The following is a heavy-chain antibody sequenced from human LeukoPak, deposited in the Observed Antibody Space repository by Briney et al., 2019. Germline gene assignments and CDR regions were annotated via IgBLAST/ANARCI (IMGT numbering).Heavy chain of an antibody. V-gene: IGHV3-74*01. CDR2: INSDGSST. CDR3: STGSGHAFDI. J-gene: IGHJ3*02. CDR1: GFTFSSYW. D-gene: IGHD3-10*01. Sequence: GGPLRLSCAASGFTFSSYWMHWVRQVPGKGLVWVSRINSDGSSTSYADSVEGRFTISRDNAKNTLYVQMNSLRAEDTAVYYCSTGSGHAFDIWGRGTMVTVSS.